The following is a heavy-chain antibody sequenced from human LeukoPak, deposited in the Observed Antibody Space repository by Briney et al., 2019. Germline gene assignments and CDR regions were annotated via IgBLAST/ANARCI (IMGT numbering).Heavy chain of an antibody. D-gene: IGHD6-19*01. CDR2: INHSGST. CDR3: ARGLSGRWQWLVQDSRYFDY. CDR1: GGSISSISYY. Sequence: PSETLSLTCTVSGGSISSISYYWGWIRQPPGKGLEWIGEINHSGSTNYNPSLKSRVTISVDTSKNQFSPKLSSVTAADTAVYYCARGLSGRWQWLVQDSRYFDYWGQGTLVTVSS. J-gene: IGHJ4*02. V-gene: IGHV4-39*07.